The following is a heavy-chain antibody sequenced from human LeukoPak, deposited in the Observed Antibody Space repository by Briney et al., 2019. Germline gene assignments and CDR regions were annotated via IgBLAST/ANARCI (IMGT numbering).Heavy chain of an antibody. CDR2: INPSGGST. Sequence: ASVKVSCKASGYTFTSYYMHWVRQAPGQGLEWMGIINPSGGSTSYAQKFQGRVTITADESTSTAYMELSSLRSEDTAVYYCARDQRATYYYDSSVQRAAFDIWGQGTMVTVSS. V-gene: IGHV1-46*01. CDR3: ARDQRATYYYDSSVQRAAFDI. CDR1: GYTFTSYY. D-gene: IGHD3-22*01. J-gene: IGHJ3*02.